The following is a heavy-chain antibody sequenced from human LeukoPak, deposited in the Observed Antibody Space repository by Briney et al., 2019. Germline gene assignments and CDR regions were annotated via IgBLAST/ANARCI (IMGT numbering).Heavy chain of an antibody. Sequence: GGSLRLSCAASGFTVSSNYMSWVRQAPGKGLEWVSVIYSGGSTYYADSVKGRFTISRDNSKNTLYLQMNSLRAEDTAVYYCARERGNGVGAFDYWGQGTLVTVSS. D-gene: IGHD1-1*01. V-gene: IGHV3-66*01. J-gene: IGHJ4*02. CDR1: GFTVSSNY. CDR2: IYSGGST. CDR3: ARERGNGVGAFDY.